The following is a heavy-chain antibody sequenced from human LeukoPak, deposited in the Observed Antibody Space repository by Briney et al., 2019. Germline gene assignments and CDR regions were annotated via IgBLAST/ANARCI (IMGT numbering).Heavy chain of an antibody. J-gene: IGHJ4*02. D-gene: IGHD6-13*01. CDR3: ARDSRGSSWFFDY. CDR1: GFAFDDYG. V-gene: IGHV3-20*04. CDR2: INWNGGST. Sequence: GGSLRLTCAASGFAFDDYGMSWVRQAPGKGLEWVSGINWNGGSTGYADSVKGRFTISRDNAKNSLYLQMNSLRAGDTALYYCARDSRGSSWFFDYWGQGALVTVSS.